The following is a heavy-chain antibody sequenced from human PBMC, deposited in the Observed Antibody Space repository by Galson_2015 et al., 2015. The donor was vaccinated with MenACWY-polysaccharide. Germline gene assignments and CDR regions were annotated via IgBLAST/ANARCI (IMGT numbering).Heavy chain of an antibody. J-gene: IGHJ4*02. CDR1: GYTFTTHY. V-gene: IGHV1-2*02. CDR3: ARGGGRSPFDY. D-gene: IGHD1-26*01. Sequence: SVKVSCKASGYTFTTHYFRWLRQAPGQGLEWMGWINPNSGATTYAQRFQGRVMMTRDTSISTVYMELSRLKSDDTAVYYCARGGGRSPFDYWGQGTLVTVSA. CDR2: INPNSGAT.